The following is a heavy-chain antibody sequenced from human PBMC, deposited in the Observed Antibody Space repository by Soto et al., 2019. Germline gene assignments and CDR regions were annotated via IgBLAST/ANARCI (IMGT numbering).Heavy chain of an antibody. V-gene: IGHV4-39*02. CDR1: GGSISSSSYY. J-gene: IGHJ4*02. D-gene: IGHD3-10*01. CDR3: AREYVLLWFGELLKPYYFHY. Sequence: PSETLSLTCTVSGGSISSSSYYWGWIRQPPGKGLEWIGSIYYSGSTYYNPSLKSRVTISVDTSKNQFSLKLSSVTAADTAVYYCAREYVLLWFGELLKPYYFHYWGQGTLVT. CDR2: IYYSGST.